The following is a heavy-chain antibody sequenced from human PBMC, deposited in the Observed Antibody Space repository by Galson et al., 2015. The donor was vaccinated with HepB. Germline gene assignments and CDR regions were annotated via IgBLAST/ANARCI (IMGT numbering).Heavy chain of an antibody. CDR3: AHRIYDSSGERFDY. CDR1: GFSLSTSGVG. D-gene: IGHD3-22*01. V-gene: IGHV2-5*01. CDR2: IYWNDDK. Sequence: PALVKPTQTLTLTCTFSGFSLSTSGVGAGWIRQPPGKALEWLALIYWNDDKRYSPSLNSRLNITRDTSKNQVVLTMTNVDPVDTATYYCAHRIYDSSGERFDYWGQGTLVTASS. J-gene: IGHJ4*02.